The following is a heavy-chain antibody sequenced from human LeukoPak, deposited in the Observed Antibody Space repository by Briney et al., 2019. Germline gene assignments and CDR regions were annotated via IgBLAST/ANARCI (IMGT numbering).Heavy chain of an antibody. V-gene: IGHV3-7*01. J-gene: IGHJ4*02. CDR3: ARELLGHGYNSGDFDC. CDR1: GFTFSSYW. Sequence: PGGSLRLSCAASGFTFSSYWMNWVRQAPGKGLEWVANIKQDGNEKYYVDSVKGRFTISRDNAKNSLYLQMNSLRAEDTAVYYCARELLGHGYNSGDFDCWGQGTLVTVSS. D-gene: IGHD5-24*01. CDR2: IKQDGNEK.